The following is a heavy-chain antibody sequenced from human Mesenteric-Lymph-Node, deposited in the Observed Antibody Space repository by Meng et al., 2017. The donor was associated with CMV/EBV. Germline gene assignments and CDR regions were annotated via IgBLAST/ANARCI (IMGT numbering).Heavy chain of an antibody. D-gene: IGHD3-3*01. J-gene: IGHJ6*02. Sequence: ASVKVSCKASGYTFTGYYIYWVRQAPGQGFEWMGWINPNTGGTEYAQKFQGRVTMTRETSISTAYMELSSLRAGDTAVYYCASPGITIFGVVRGWHYYGMDVWGQGTTVTVSS. V-gene: IGHV1-2*02. CDR1: GYTFTGYY. CDR3: ASPGITIFGVVRGWHYYGMDV. CDR2: INPNTGGT.